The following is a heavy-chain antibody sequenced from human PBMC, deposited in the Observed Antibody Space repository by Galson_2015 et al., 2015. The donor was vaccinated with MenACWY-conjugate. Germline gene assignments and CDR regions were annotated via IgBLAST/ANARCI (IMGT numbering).Heavy chain of an antibody. J-gene: IGHJ4*02. CDR2: ISAYNGNT. Sequence: SVKVSCKASGYIFTSYGINWVRQATGQGLEWMGWISAYNGNTNYAQKLQGRVTMTTDTSTRIAYMELRSLRSEDTAVYYCARGYRLVSLHSLNYFDYWGQGTRVTVS. CDR3: ARGYRLVSLHSLNYFDY. CDR1: GYIFTSYG. V-gene: IGHV1-18*01. D-gene: IGHD3-16*02.